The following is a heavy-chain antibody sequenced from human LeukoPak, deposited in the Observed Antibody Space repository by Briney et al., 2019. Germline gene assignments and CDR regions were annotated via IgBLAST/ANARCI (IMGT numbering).Heavy chain of an antibody. Sequence: PGGSLRLSCAASGFTFSSYAMHWVRQAPGKGLEWVAVISYDGSNKYYADSVKGRFTISRDNSKNTLYLQMNSLRAEDTAVYYCLAARLDYWGQGTLVNVSS. CDR2: ISYDGSNK. J-gene: IGHJ4*02. V-gene: IGHV3-30*04. CDR1: GFTFSSYA. CDR3: LAARLDY. D-gene: IGHD6-13*01.